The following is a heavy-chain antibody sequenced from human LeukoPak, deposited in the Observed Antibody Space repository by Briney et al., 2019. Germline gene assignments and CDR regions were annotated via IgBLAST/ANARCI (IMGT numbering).Heavy chain of an antibody. V-gene: IGHV4-31*03. D-gene: IGHD3-22*01. J-gene: IGHJ5*02. CDR2: IYYSGST. Sequence: SETLSLTCTVSGGSISSGGYYWSWIRQHPGKGLEWIGYIYYSGSTYYNPSLKSRVTISVDTSKNQFSLKLSSVTAADTAVYYCAREVLNYYDSSGYTNWFDPWGQGTLDTVSS. CDR3: AREVLNYYDSSGYTNWFDP. CDR1: GGSISSGGYY.